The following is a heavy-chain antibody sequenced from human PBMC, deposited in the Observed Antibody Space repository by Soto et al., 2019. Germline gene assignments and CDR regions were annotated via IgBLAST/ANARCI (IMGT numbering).Heavy chain of an antibody. CDR1: GFSLSDYY. V-gene: IGHV1-2*02. CDR2: INPNSGGT. D-gene: IGHD6-25*01. Sequence: QVQLVQSGAEVKKPGASVKVSSKASGFSLSDYYLHWVRLAPGQGPEWMGWINPNSGGTKFGANFQGRITLTRDTSISTAYIELSGLTSDDKAIYYCEREGDASGWFAYWGQGTQVTVSP. CDR3: EREGDASGWFAY. J-gene: IGHJ4*02.